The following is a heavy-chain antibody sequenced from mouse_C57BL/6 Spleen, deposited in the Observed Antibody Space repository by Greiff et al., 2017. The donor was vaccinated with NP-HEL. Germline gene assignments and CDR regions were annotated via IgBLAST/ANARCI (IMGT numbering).Heavy chain of an antibody. CDR3: ARHRGYYGSSYVDWYFDV. CDR2: IWSDGST. CDR1: GFSLTSYG. V-gene: IGHV2-6-1*01. J-gene: IGHJ1*03. D-gene: IGHD1-1*01. Sequence: VHLVESGPGLVAPSQSLSITCTVSGFSLTSYGVHWVRQPPGKGLEWLVVIWSDGSTTYNSALKSRLSISKDNSKSQVFLKMNSLQTDDTAMYYCARHRGYYGSSYVDWYFDVWGTGTTVTVSS.